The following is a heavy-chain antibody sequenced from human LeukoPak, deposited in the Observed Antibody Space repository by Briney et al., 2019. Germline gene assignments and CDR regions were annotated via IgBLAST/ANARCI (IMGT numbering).Heavy chain of an antibody. CDR2: ISSDGSTI. D-gene: IGHD2/OR15-2a*01. J-gene: IGHJ6*03. Sequence: PGGSLRLSCAASGFTFSDYYMSWIRQAPGKGLEWVSYISSDGSTIYYADSVEGRFSISGDNAKNSLYLQMNSLRAEDTAVYYCARARFPRTGYYCYMDVWGKGTTVTVSS. CDR3: ARARFPRTGYYCYMDV. V-gene: IGHV3-11*01. CDR1: GFTFSDYY.